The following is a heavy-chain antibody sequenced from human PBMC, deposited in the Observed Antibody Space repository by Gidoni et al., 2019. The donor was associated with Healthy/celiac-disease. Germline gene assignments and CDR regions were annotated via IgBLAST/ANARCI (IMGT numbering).Heavy chain of an antibody. J-gene: IGHJ5*02. CDR3: ARGLPSHWWGGRFDP. V-gene: IGHV1-8*01. D-gene: IGHD2-8*02. Sequence: QVQLVQSGAEVKKPGASVKVSCKASGYTFTSDDLNWVRQATGQGLEWMGWMNPNSGNTGYAKKFQGRVTMTRNTSISTAYMELSSLRSEDTAVYYGARGLPSHWWGGRFDPWGQGTLVTVSS. CDR1: GYTFTSDD. CDR2: MNPNSGNT.